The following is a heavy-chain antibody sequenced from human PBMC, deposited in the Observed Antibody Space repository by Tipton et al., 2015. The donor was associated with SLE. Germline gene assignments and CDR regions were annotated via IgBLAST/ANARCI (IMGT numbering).Heavy chain of an antibody. Sequence: TLSLTCIVSGDSISSSSYYWGWIRQPPGKGLEWIGNIYYTGNTFYNPSLESRVTLSLDMSKNQFSLKLTSVTAADTAVYYCARHPRPMAAFDYWGQGTLVTVSS. CDR1: GDSISSSSYY. D-gene: IGHD5-24*01. CDR3: ARHPRPMAAFDY. J-gene: IGHJ4*02. V-gene: IGHV4-39*07. CDR2: IYYTGNT.